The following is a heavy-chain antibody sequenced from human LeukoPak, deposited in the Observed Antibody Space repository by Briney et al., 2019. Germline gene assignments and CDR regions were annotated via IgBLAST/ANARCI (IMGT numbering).Heavy chain of an antibody. Sequence: GSLRLSCAVSGITLSNYGMTWVRQAPGKGLEWVAGISDTGGRTNYADSVKGRFTISRDNPKNTLYLQMNSLRAEDTAVYYCAKSHLIAAADWGQGTLVTVSS. J-gene: IGHJ4*02. CDR1: GITLSNYG. V-gene: IGHV3-23*01. D-gene: IGHD6-13*01. CDR3: AKSHLIAAAD. CDR2: ISDTGGRT.